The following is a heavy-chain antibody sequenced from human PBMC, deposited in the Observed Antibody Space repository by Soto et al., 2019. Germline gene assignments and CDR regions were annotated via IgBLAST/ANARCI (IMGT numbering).Heavy chain of an antibody. CDR3: ARPQSNYDILGSHGMDV. D-gene: IGHD3-9*01. Sequence: GASVKVSCKASGGTFSSYAISWVRQAPGQGLEWMGGIIPIFGTANYAQKFQGRVTITADESTSTAYMELSSLRSEDTALYYCARPQSNYDILGSHGMDVWGQGTTVTVSS. CDR1: GGTFSSYA. CDR2: IIPIFGTA. J-gene: IGHJ6*02. V-gene: IGHV1-69*13.